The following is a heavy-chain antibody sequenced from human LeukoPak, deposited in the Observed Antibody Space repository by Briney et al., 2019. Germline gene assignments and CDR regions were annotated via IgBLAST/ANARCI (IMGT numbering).Heavy chain of an antibody. Sequence: SETLSLTCTVSGGSISSYYWSWIRQPAGKGLEWTGRIYTSGSTNYNPSLKSRVTMSVDTSKNQFSLKLSSVTAADTAVYYCARDSLRGYYYYYYMDVWGKGTTVTVSS. J-gene: IGHJ6*03. D-gene: IGHD3-10*01. V-gene: IGHV4-4*07. CDR3: ARDSLRGYYYYYYMDV. CDR2: IYTSGST. CDR1: GGSISSYY.